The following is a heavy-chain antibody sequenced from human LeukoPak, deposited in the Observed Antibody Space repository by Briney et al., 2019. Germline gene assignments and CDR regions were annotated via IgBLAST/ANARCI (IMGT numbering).Heavy chain of an antibody. CDR1: GYSFTNYW. J-gene: IGHJ4*02. CDR3: ARGREFHRISFDS. CDR2: IYPGDSDT. Sequence: HGESLKLSCQASGYSFTNYWIGWVRQMPGKGLEWMGNIYPGDSDTKFSPSFQGHVTISADKSSNTAYLQWSRLKASDSAMYFCARGREFHRISFDSWGPGTLLTVSS. V-gene: IGHV5-51*01. D-gene: IGHD2-15*01.